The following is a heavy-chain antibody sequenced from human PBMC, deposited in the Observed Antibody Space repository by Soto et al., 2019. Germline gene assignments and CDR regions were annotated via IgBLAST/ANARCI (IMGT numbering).Heavy chain of an antibody. CDR1: GFTFSSYW. CDR2: IKQDGSEK. J-gene: IGHJ3*02. D-gene: IGHD3-9*01. Sequence: EVQLVESGGGLVQPGGSLRLSCAASGFTFSSYWMSCVRQAPGKGLEWVANIKQDGSEKYYVDSVKGRFTISKDNAKNSRYPQINSLRAQELAVYYCAAYFEWFDAFDIWGQGKMVTVSS. V-gene: IGHV3-7*02. CDR3: AAYFEWFDAFDI.